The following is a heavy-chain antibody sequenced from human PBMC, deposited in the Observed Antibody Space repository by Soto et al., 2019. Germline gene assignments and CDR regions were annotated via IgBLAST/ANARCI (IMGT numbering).Heavy chain of an antibody. V-gene: IGHV1-18*01. Sequence: QVQLVQSGAEVKKPGASVKVSCKASGYTFTSYGISWVRQAPGQGLEWMGWISAYNGNTNYAQKLQGRITMTTDTSTSTAYMELRSLRSDDTAVYYCARDLALFIAAAGPQGDYWGQGTLVTVSS. CDR3: ARDLALFIAAAGPQGDY. J-gene: IGHJ4*02. CDR1: GYTFTSYG. D-gene: IGHD6-13*01. CDR2: ISAYNGNT.